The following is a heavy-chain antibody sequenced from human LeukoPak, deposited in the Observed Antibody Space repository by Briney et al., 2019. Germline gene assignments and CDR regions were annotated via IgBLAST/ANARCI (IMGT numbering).Heavy chain of an antibody. Sequence: PGGSLRLSCAASGFTFNSYSMNWVRQAPGKGLEWVSSISSSSTYIHYADSVKGRFTISRDNSKRSLYRQMNSLRAEDTAVYYCARDPPYCSGDNCYFDSWGQGTLVTVSS. J-gene: IGHJ4*02. CDR2: ISSSSTYI. V-gene: IGHV3-21*01. D-gene: IGHD2-15*01. CDR1: GFTFNSYS. CDR3: ARDPPYCSGDNCYFDS.